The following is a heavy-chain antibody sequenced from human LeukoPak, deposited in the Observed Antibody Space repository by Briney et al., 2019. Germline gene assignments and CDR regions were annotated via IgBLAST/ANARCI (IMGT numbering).Heavy chain of an antibody. V-gene: IGHV3-23*01. J-gene: IGHJ4*02. D-gene: IGHD1-1*01. CDR2: ISGSGGST. CDR1: GFSFSSYG. CDR3: AKDLGLNDFDY. Sequence: QAGGSLRLSCDAAGFSFSSYGMSWVREVPGKGLEWVSVISGSGGSTYYADSVKGRFTISRDNSKNTLYLQMNSLRAEDTAVYYCAKDLGLNDFDYWGQGTLVTVSS.